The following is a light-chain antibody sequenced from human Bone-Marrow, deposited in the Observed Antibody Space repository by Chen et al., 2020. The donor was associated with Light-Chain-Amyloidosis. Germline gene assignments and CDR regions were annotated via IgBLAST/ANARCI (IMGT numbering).Light chain of an antibody. CDR2: EVT. CDR3: SSYTITNTLV. Sequence: QYALTQPASVSASPGQSITISCTGTSSDVGGDNHVSWYQQHPDKAPKLMIYEVTNRPSWVPDCFSGSKSDDTSSLTISGLQTEDEADYFCSSYTITNTLVFGSGTRVTVL. V-gene: IGLV2-14*01. J-gene: IGLJ1*01. CDR1: SSDVGGDNH.